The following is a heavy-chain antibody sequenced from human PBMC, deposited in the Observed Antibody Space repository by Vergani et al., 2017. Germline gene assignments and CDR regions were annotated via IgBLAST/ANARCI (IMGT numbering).Heavy chain of an antibody. CDR2: ISSDGGST. CDR1: GGSINPSSSF. D-gene: IGHD2-21*01. Sequence: LQLQESGPGLVKPSETLSLICTVSGGSINPSSSFWGWVRQAPGKGLEWVSTISSDGGSTYYADSVKGRFTISRDNSKNTLSLQMNSLTAEDTAIYYCARGALWWLRQIDSWGQGTLVTVSS. J-gene: IGHJ4*02. CDR3: ARGALWWLRQIDS. V-gene: IGHV3-23*01.